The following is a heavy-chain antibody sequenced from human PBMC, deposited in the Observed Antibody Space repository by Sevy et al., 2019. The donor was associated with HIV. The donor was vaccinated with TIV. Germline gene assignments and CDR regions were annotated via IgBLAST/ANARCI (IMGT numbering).Heavy chain of an antibody. CDR1: GFTFSSFW. J-gene: IGHJ4*02. Sequence: GGSLRLSCRGSGFTFSSFWMQWVRQAPGKGLGWVANIRQDGNEIYYVDSVKGRFTISRDNAKNALYLQMDGLRVEDTAVYYCARRYFDLWGQGTQVTVSS. V-gene: IGHV3-7*01. CDR3: ARRYFDL. CDR2: IRQDGNEI.